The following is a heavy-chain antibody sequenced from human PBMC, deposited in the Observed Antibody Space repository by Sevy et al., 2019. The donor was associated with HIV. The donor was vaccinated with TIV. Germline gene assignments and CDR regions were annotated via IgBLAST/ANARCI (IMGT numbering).Heavy chain of an antibody. V-gene: IGHV3-23*01. CDR1: GFSFSNYA. CDR2: LIGGGSRT. Sequence: GESLKISCAASGFSFSNYAMSWVRQAPGKGLEWVSTLIGGGSRTYYADSVTGRFTISRDNSRNTLYLQMNSLRAEDTAVYYCARDRYYDASGYYYYYYGMDVWGQGTTVTVSS. J-gene: IGHJ6*02. D-gene: IGHD3-22*01. CDR3: ARDRYYDASGYYYYYYGMDV.